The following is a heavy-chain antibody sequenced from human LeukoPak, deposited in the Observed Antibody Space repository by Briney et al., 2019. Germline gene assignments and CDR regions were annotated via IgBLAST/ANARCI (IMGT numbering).Heavy chain of an antibody. J-gene: IGHJ5*02. V-gene: IGHV1-8*02. CDR3: ARAYRGYSSLQGGWFDP. D-gene: IGHD5-18*01. CDR1: GYTFGGHD. Sequence: ASVKVSCKASGYTFGGHDINWIRQANGQGLEWMGWMNPYSGNTGYAQSFQGRVTMTRDTSTTTAYMELRGLTSEDTAVYYCARAYRGYSSLQGGWFDPWGQGTLVTVSS. CDR2: MNPYSGNT.